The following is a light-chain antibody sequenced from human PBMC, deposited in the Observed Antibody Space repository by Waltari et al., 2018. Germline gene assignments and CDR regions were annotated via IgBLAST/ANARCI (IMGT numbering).Light chain of an antibody. J-gene: IGLJ2*01. CDR3: HSRDASGVGGS. V-gene: IGLV3-19*01. Sequence: SSELTQDPAVSVAMGQTVRIPCQGNSPRSYYASWYQQTPGQAPRLVMFDQNNRPSGVPDRFSGSNSDNTASLTITGAQAEDEASYYCHSRDASGVGGSFGGGTKLTVL. CDR1: SPRSYY. CDR2: DQN.